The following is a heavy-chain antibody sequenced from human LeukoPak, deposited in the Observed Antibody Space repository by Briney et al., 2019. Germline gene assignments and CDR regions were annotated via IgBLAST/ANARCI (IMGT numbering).Heavy chain of an antibody. CDR2: ISPDDSEI. CDR1: GYSFTTYW. D-gene: IGHD1-26*01. Sequence: HGESLKISCKGSGYSFTTYWIAWVRQMPGRGLEWMGIISPDDSEIRYSPSFRGQVTISADKSTSTAYLQWSRLRASDTAIYYCARHEGSGSYYYPFDYWGQGTLVTVSS. J-gene: IGHJ4*02. CDR3: ARHEGSGSYYYPFDY. V-gene: IGHV5-51*01.